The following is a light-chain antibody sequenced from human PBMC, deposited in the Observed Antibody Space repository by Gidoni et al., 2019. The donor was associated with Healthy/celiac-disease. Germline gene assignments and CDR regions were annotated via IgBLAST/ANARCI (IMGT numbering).Light chain of an antibody. CDR2: GNS. Sequence: QSVLTQPPSVSVAPGLRVTISCSGRSSNIGAGYDVHWYQQLPGTAPKLLIYGNSNRPSGVPDRFSGSKSGTSASLAITGLQAEDEADYYCQSYDSSLSGHVVFGGGTKLTVL. J-gene: IGLJ2*01. V-gene: IGLV1-40*01. CDR1: SSNIGAGYD. CDR3: QSYDSSLSGHVV.